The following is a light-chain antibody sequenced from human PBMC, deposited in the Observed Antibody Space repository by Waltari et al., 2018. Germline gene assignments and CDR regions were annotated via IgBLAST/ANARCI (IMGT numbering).Light chain of an antibody. CDR1: QSVSSY. Sequence: EIVLTQSPATLSLSPGARATLSCRASQSVSSYLAWYQQKPGQAPRLLIYDASNRATGIPARFSGSGSGTDFTLTISSLEPEDFAVYYCQQRSNWPPVLTFGGGTKVEIK. J-gene: IGKJ4*01. CDR2: DAS. CDR3: QQRSNWPPVLT. V-gene: IGKV3-11*01.